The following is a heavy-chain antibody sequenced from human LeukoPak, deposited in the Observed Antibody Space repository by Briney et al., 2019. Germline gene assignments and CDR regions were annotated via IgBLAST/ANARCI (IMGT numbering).Heavy chain of an antibody. D-gene: IGHD6-19*01. Sequence: SETLSLTCTVSGGSISSSSYYWGWLRQPPGKGLEWIGSIYYSGSTNYNPSLKSRVTISVDTSKNQFSLKLSSVTAADTAVYYCARGSSSGWFLGDVWGKGTTVTVSS. CDR2: IYYSGST. CDR1: GGSISSSSYY. CDR3: ARGSSSGWFLGDV. V-gene: IGHV4-39*07. J-gene: IGHJ6*04.